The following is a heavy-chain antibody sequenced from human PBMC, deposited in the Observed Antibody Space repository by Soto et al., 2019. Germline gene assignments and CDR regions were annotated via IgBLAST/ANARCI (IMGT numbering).Heavy chain of an antibody. CDR2: MYFSGFYSGST. D-gene: IGHD3-9*01. CDR3: ARGFDILTFGFCLDY. Sequence: SETLSLTCTVSGGSMSSSSYYWGWIRQPPGKGLEWIANMYFSGFYSGSTSYNPSLKSRVTVSVDTSKNQFSLQVSSVTAADTAVYYCARGFDILTFGFCLDYWGQGTLVTVSS. V-gene: IGHV4-39*01. CDR1: GGSMSSSSYY. J-gene: IGHJ4*02.